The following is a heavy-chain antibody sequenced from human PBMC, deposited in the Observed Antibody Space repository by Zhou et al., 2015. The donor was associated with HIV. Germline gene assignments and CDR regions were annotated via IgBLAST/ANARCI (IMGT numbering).Heavy chain of an antibody. CDR1: EFTFYDYY. CDR3: ARTHSNTWTFDY. J-gene: IGHJ4*02. D-gene: IGHD6-13*01. CDR2: ISGSGTTI. Sequence: QVQLVESGGGLVKPGGSLRLSCAASEFTFYDYYMSWIRQAPGKGLEWVSYISGSGTTINYADSVKGRFAISRDNVKNSLYLQMNSLRADDTAVYYCARTHSNTWTFDYWGQGTLVTVSS. V-gene: IGHV3-11*04.